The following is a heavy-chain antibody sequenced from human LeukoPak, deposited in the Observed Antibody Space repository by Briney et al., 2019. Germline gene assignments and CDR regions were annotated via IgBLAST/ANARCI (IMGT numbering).Heavy chain of an antibody. V-gene: IGHV1-2*02. CDR3: ARDATMVRGVMEDWVVARTFDY. D-gene: IGHD3-10*01. Sequence: ASVKVSCKASGYTFTGYYMHWVRQAPGQGLEWMGWINPNSGGTNYAQKFQGRVTMTRDTSISTAYMELSRLRSDDTAVYYCARDATMVRGVMEDWVVARTFDYWGQGTLVTVSS. J-gene: IGHJ4*02. CDR1: GYTFTGYY. CDR2: INPNSGGT.